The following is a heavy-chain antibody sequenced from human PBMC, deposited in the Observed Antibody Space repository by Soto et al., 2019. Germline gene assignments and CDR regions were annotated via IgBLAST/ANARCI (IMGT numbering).Heavy chain of an antibody. D-gene: IGHD4-17*01. CDR2: IYYSGST. V-gene: IGHV4-31*03. CDR3: ARDFLTTVTRSDAFDI. CDR1: GGSISSGGYY. Sequence: SETLSLTCTVSGGSISSGGYYWSWIRQHPGKGLEWIGYIYYSGSTYYNPSLKSRVTISVDTSKNQFSLKLSSVTAADTAVYYCARDFLTTVTRSDAFDIWGQGTMVTVSS. J-gene: IGHJ3*02.